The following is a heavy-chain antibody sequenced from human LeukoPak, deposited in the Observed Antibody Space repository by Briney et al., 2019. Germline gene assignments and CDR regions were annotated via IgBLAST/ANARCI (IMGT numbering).Heavy chain of an antibody. V-gene: IGHV3-30*03. Sequence: GGSLRLSCAASGFTFSSYGMHWVRQAPGKGLEWVAVISYDGSNKYYADSVRGRFTISRDNSKNTLYLQMNSLRAEDTAVYYCASNYYYDSRRTYFQHWGQGTLVTVSS. J-gene: IGHJ1*01. CDR2: ISYDGSNK. CDR3: ASNYYYDSRRTYFQH. D-gene: IGHD3-22*01. CDR1: GFTFSSYG.